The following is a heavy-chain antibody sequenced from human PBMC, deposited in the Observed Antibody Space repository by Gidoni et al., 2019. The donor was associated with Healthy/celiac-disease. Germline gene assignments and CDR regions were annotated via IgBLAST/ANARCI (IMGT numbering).Heavy chain of an antibody. CDR2: IIPIFGTA. D-gene: IGHD3-3*01. J-gene: IGHJ6*02. CDR1: GGTFSSYA. CDR3: ARARLEAQKNFGVVIILMDV. Sequence: QVQLVQSGAEVKKPGSSVKVSCKASGGTFSSYAISWVRQAPGQGLEWMGGIIPIFGTANYAQKFQGRVTITADESTNTAYMELSSLRSEDTAVYYCARARLEAQKNFGVVIILMDVWGQGTTVTVSS. V-gene: IGHV1-69*01.